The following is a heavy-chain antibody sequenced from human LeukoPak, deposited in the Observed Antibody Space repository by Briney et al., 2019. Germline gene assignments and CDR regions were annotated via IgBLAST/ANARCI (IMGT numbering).Heavy chain of an antibody. D-gene: IGHD3-22*01. CDR1: GYTLTELS. Sequence: ASVKVSCKVSGYTLTELSMHWVRQAPGKGLEWMGGFDPEDGETIYAQKFQGRVTMTEDTSTDTAYMELSSLRSEDTAVYYCAKRGRITMIVVGKHYFDYWGQGTLVTVSS. CDR3: AKRGRITMIVVGKHYFDY. CDR2: FDPEDGET. J-gene: IGHJ4*02. V-gene: IGHV1-24*01.